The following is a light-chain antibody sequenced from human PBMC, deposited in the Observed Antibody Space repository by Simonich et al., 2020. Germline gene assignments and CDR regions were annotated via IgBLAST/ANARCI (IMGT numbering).Light chain of an antibody. Sequence: DIVMTQSPDSLAVSLGERATINCKYSKSVLYSSNNKKYLAWYQQKPGQPPKLLIYWASTRESGVPDRFSGSGSGTDFTLTISSLQAEDVAVYYCQQYYSTPLTFGGGTKVEIK. V-gene: IGKV4-1*01. CDR2: WAS. CDR1: KSVLYSSNNKKY. CDR3: QQYYSTPLT. J-gene: IGKJ4*01.